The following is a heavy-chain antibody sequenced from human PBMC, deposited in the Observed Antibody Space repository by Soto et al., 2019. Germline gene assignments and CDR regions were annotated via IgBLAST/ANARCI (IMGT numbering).Heavy chain of an antibody. CDR2: ISYDGSNK. Sequence: QVQLVESGGGVVQPGRSLRLSCAASGFTFSSYGMHWVRQAPGKGLEWVAVISYDGSNKYYADSVKGRFTISRDNSKNSLYLQMNSLRAEDTAVYYCAQDSAGYYDFWSGYYYYYYGMDVWGQGTTVTVSS. V-gene: IGHV3-30*18. D-gene: IGHD3-3*01. CDR1: GFTFSSYG. J-gene: IGHJ6*02. CDR3: AQDSAGYYDFWSGYYYYYYGMDV.